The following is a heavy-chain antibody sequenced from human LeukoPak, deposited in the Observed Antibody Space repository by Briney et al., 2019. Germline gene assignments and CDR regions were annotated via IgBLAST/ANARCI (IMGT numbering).Heavy chain of an antibody. CDR1: GGSVSSYY. D-gene: IGHD4-17*01. CDR3: ARESGGYGDYQH. Sequence: SETLSLTCTVSGGSVSSYYWSWIRQPPGKGLEWIGYIYDSGTTYYNPSLKSRVTISLDKSKNEFSLKLSSVTAADTAVYYCARESGGYGDYQHWGQGTLVTVSS. J-gene: IGHJ4*02. CDR2: IYDSGTT. V-gene: IGHV4-59*06.